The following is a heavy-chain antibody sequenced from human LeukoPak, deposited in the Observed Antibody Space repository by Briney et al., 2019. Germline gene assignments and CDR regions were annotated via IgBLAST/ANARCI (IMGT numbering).Heavy chain of an antibody. J-gene: IGHJ4*02. CDR2: INHSGGT. V-gene: IGHV4-34*01. CDR3: ARNRADGSGTYYQKNPLNFDS. CDR1: SGSFSGYY. Sequence: PSETLSLTCAVYSGSFSGYYWSWIRQSPGKGLEWIGEINHSGGTNYNPSLKSRITVSVDTSKNQFSLKLRSVTAADTAMYYCARNRADGSGTYYQKNPLNFDSWGQGTLVTVSS. D-gene: IGHD3-10*01.